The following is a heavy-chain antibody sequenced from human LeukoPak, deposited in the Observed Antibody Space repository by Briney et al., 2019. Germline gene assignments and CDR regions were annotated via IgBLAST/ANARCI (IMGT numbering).Heavy chain of an antibody. CDR3: AGSPDKFYGMDV. J-gene: IGHJ6*02. V-gene: IGHV3-30-3*01. CDR1: GFTFSSYA. CDR2: ISYDGSNK. Sequence: GGSLRLSCAASGFTFSSYAMHWVRQAPGKGLEWVAVISYDGSNKYYADSVKGRFTISRDNSKNTLYLQMNSLRAEDTAVYYCAGSPDKFYGMDVWGQGTTVTVSS.